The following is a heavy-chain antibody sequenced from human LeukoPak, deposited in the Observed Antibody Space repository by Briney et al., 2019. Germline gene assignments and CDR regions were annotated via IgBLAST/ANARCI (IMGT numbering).Heavy chain of an antibody. Sequence: GGSXXLSCAASGFTFSTYAMSWVRQAPGKGLEWVSAISNSGGSTYYADSVKGGFTISRDNSKNTLYMQMNSLRAEDTAVYYCAKGSQNWGKYYFDYWGQGTLVTVSS. CDR3: AKGSQNWGKYYFDY. J-gene: IGHJ4*02. CDR2: ISNSGGST. V-gene: IGHV3-23*01. D-gene: IGHD7-27*01. CDR1: GFTFSTYA.